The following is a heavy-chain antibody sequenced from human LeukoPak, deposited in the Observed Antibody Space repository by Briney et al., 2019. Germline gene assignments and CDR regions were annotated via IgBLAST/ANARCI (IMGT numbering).Heavy chain of an antibody. CDR1: GFTFSSYW. CDR2: IKEDGSER. V-gene: IGHV3-7*04. Sequence: GSLRPSCAASGFTFSSYWMSWVRQAPGKGLEWVANIKEDGSERYYVDSVRGRFTISRDNAKNSLYLQMNSLRGEDTAVYYCARVGYGGNSKDYWGQGTLVTVSS. D-gene: IGHD4-23*01. CDR3: ARVGYGGNSKDY. J-gene: IGHJ4*02.